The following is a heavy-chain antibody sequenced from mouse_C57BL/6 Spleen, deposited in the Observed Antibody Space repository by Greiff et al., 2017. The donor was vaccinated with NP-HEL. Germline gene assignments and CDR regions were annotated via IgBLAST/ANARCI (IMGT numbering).Heavy chain of an antibody. V-gene: IGHV1-69*01. CDR2: IDPSDSYT. J-gene: IGHJ4*01. CDR3: ARSWVTTRHYYAMDY. Sequence: QVQLKQPGAELVMPGASVKLSCKASGYTFTSYWMHWVKQRPGQGLEWIGEIDPSDSYTNYNQKFKGKSTLTVDKSSSTAYMQLSSLTSEDSAVYYCARSWVTTRHYYAMDYWGQGTSVTVSS. CDR1: GYTFTSYW. D-gene: IGHD2-2*01.